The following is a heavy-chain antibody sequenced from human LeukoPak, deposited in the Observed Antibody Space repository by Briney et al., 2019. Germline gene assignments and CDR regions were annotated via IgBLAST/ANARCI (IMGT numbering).Heavy chain of an antibody. CDR3: ARLMEAGTFGVDP. Sequence: PSETLSLTCTVSGGSISSSSYYWGWIRQPPGKGLEWIGSIYYSGSTYYNPSLKSRVTISVDTSKNQFSLKLSSVTAADTAVYYCARLMEAGTFGVDPWGQGTLVTVSS. D-gene: IGHD1-1*01. J-gene: IGHJ5*02. CDR1: GGSISSSSYY. V-gene: IGHV4-39*01. CDR2: IYYSGST.